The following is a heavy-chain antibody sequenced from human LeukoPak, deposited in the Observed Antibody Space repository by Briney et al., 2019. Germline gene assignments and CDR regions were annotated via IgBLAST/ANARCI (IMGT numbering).Heavy chain of an antibody. J-gene: IGHJ5*01. D-gene: IGHD3-9*01. V-gene: IGHV4-59*08. CDR1: GDSITSYY. CDR3: ARLSNYGILTGNSWFDS. CDR2: IYYSGST. Sequence: SETLSLTCTVSGDSITSYYWTWIRQPPGKALEWIGYIYYSGSTNYGPSLKSRVTISLDKSKTQFFLKLSSVAAADTAVYYCARLSNYGILTGNSWFDSWGRGTLVTVSS.